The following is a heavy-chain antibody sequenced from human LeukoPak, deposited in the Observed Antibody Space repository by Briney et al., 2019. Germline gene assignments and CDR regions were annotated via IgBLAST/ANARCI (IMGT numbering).Heavy chain of an antibody. CDR1: CGSISSGNYY. D-gene: IGHD3-22*01. J-gene: IGHJ3*02. CDR2: IYTSGST. V-gene: IGHV4-61*02. Sequence: PSETLSLTCTVSCGSISSGNYYWSWIRQPAGKGLEWIGRIYTSGSTNYNPSLKSRVTISVDTSKNQFSLKLSSVTAADTAVYYCAKQWLRNAFDIWGQGTMVTVSS. CDR3: AKQWLRNAFDI.